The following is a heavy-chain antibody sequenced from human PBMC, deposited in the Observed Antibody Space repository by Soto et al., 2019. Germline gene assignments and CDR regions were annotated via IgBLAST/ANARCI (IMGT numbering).Heavy chain of an antibody. J-gene: IGHJ6*02. CDR1: GFTFGSYS. V-gene: IGHV3-21*01. CDR2: ISSSSRYI. Sequence: GGSLRLSCAASGFTFGSYSMNWVRQAPGKGLEWVSSISSSSRYIYYADSVKGRFTISRDNAKNSLYLQMNSLRAEDTAVYYCARERIGAVAGSEYYYYYGMDVWGQGTTVTVSS. D-gene: IGHD6-19*01. CDR3: ARERIGAVAGSEYYYYYGMDV.